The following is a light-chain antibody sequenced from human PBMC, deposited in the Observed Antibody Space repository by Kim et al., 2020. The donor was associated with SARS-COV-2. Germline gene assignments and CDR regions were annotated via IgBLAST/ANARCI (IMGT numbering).Light chain of an antibody. CDR2: GDS. J-gene: IGKJ5*01. CDR1: QRVVSD. CDR3: QQYHDWRIT. Sequence: VSPGERVTLSGRASQRVVSDLGWYQQKPGQPPRLLIYGDSTRATGVPARFTGSGSGTDFTLTISSLQSEDCAVYYCQQYHDWRITFGQGTRLEIK. V-gene: IGKV3-15*01.